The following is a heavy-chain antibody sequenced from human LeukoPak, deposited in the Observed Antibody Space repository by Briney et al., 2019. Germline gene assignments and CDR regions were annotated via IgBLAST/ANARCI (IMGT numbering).Heavy chain of an antibody. Sequence: PSQTLSLTCTVSGGSISSGSYYWSWIRQPAGKGLEWIGRIYTSGSTNYNPSLKSRVTITVDTSKNQFSLKLSSVTAADTAVYYCARQTFGALYFDSWGQGALVIVSS. D-gene: IGHD3-10*01. CDR2: IYTSGST. CDR1: GGSISSGSYY. J-gene: IGHJ4*02. CDR3: ARQTFGALYFDS. V-gene: IGHV4-61*02.